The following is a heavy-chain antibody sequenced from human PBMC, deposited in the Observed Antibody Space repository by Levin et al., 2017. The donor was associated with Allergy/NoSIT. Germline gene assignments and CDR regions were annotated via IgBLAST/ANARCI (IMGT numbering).Heavy chain of an antibody. V-gene: IGHV3-53*01. D-gene: IGHD4-11*01. CDR3: ARGGDYNAFDI. Sequence: GESLKISCAASGVTVSSHYMSWVRQAPGKGLEWVSVIYSGGSTYYADSAKGRFTISRDNSKNTLYLQMNSLRAEDTAVYYCARGGDYNAFDIWGQGTMVTVSS. CDR1: GVTVSSHY. CDR2: IYSGGST. J-gene: IGHJ3*02.